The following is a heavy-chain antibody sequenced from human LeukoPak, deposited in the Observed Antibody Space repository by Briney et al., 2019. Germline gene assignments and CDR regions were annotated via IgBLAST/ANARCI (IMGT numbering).Heavy chain of an antibody. CDR2: ISSSSSYI. J-gene: IGHJ4*02. D-gene: IGHD2-2*01. CDR3: AKERGYCSSTSCHVFDY. Sequence: NPGGSLRLSCAASGFAFCSCSMNWVRQAPGKGLEWVSSISSSSSYISYAESVKGRFTISRDNAKNSLYLQMNSLRAEDTAVYYCAKERGYCSSTSCHVFDYWGQGTLVTVSS. V-gene: IGHV3-21*01. CDR1: GFAFCSCS.